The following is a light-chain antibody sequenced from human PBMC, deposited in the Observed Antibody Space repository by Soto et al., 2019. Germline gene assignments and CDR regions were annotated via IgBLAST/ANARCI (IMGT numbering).Light chain of an antibody. CDR1: SSDVGGYNY. CDR3: SSYTSSSTL. Sequence: QSALTQPASVSGSPGQSITISCTGTSSDVGGYNYVSWYQQHPGKAPKLMIYAVTDRPSGVSRRFSGSKSGNTASLTISGLQAEDEADYSCSSYTSSSTLFGTGTKLTVL. V-gene: IGLV2-14*01. J-gene: IGLJ1*01. CDR2: AVT.